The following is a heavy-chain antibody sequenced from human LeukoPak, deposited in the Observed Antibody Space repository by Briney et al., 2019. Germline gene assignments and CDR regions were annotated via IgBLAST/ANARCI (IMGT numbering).Heavy chain of an antibody. D-gene: IGHD2-15*01. Sequence: SETLSLTCTVSGDSMNYYYWSWIRQPPGKGLESVGYVHYSGNTNYNPSLKSRVTISVDTSKNQLSLRLTSVTGADTAVYYCVRHSPVVAATVAFDFWGQGTMITVSS. J-gene: IGHJ3*01. CDR1: GDSMNYYY. CDR2: VHYSGNT. V-gene: IGHV4-59*08. CDR3: VRHSPVVAATVAFDF.